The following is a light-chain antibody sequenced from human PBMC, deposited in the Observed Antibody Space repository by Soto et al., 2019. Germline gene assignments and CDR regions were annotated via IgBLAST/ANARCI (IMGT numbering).Light chain of an antibody. CDR1: SGDIGSYNY. V-gene: IGLV2-14*01. Sequence: QSALTQPASVSGSPGQSIAISCTGTSGDIGSYNYVSWYQQHPGKAPKLMIHEVSNRPSGVSDRFSGSKSGNTASLTISGLQADDEADYYCSSHTTYSTRVFGTGTKLTVL. J-gene: IGLJ1*01. CDR2: EVS. CDR3: SSHTTYSTRV.